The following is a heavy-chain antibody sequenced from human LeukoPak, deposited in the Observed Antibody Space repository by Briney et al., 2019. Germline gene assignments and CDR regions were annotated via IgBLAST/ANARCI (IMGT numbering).Heavy chain of an antibody. J-gene: IGHJ4*02. CDR1: GGSIIGYY. V-gene: IGHV4-59*08. CDR2: IYYSGNT. D-gene: IGHD6-13*01. CDR3: ARQNPAAAGQGLDF. Sequence: SETLSLTCTVTGGSIIGYYWSWIRQSPGQGLEWSGYIYYSGNTNYNPSLRGRVTISVDTSKNQFSLKLTSVTAADTAVYYCARQNPAAAGQGLDFWGQGALVTVSS.